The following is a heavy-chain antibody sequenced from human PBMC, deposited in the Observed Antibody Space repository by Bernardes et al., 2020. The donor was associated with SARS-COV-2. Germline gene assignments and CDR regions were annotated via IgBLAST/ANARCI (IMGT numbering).Heavy chain of an antibody. Sequence: GGSLGLSCAASGFTFSNYAMSWVRQAPGKGLEWVSAITGSGRSTYYSDSVKGRFTISRDNSKNTLYLQMNSLRAEDTAVYYCAKHMPAYDILTGYSDWGQGTLVTVSS. D-gene: IGHD3-9*01. CDR3: AKHMPAYDILTGYSD. CDR2: ITGSGRST. J-gene: IGHJ4*02. CDR1: GFTFSNYA. V-gene: IGHV3-23*01.